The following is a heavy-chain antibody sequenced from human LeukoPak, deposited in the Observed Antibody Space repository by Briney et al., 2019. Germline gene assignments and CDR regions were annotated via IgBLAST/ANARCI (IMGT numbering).Heavy chain of an antibody. CDR2: INQRGRT. D-gene: IGHD3-10*01. V-gene: IGHV4-34*01. CDR3: ARGSGSSCYD. CDR1: GGSLSGYY. J-gene: IGHJ4*02. Sequence: SETLSLTCAVFGGSLSGYYWGWIRQPPGKGLEWIGEINQRGRTNHNPSLESRVTISGDTSKHQFSLKLSSVTAADTAVYYCARGSGSSCYDWGQGTLVTVSS.